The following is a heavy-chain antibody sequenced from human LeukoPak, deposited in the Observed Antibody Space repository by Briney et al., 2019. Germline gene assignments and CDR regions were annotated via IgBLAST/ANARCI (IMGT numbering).Heavy chain of an antibody. CDR1: GGTFSSYA. CDR2: IIPIFGTA. D-gene: IGHD6-19*01. J-gene: IGHJ6*03. CDR3: ARDVTVAGTFTRQNYYYYYMDV. V-gene: IGHV1-69*05. Sequence: SVKVSCKASGGTFSSYAISWVRQAPGQGLEWMGRIIPIFGTANYAQKFQGRVTITTDESTSTAYMELSSLRSEDPAVYYCARDVTVAGTFTRQNYYYYYMDVWGKGTTVTVSS.